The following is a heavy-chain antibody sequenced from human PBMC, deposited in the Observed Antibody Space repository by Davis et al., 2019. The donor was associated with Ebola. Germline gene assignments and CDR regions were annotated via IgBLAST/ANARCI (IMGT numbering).Heavy chain of an antibody. V-gene: IGHV3-23*01. J-gene: IGHJ4*02. D-gene: IGHD4-17*01. CDR3: AKHDYGDSHFDY. CDR2: VSGFGGST. Sequence: GESLKISCAASGFTFSNYAMSWVRQAPGKGLEWVSAVSGFGGSTYYADSVKGRFTISRDNSKNTLYLQMNSLRAEDTAVYYCAKHDYGDSHFDYWGQGTLVTVSS. CDR1: GFTFSNYA.